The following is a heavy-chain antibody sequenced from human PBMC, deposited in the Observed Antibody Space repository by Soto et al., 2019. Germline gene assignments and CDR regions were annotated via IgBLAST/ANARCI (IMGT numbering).Heavy chain of an antibody. V-gene: IGHV4-38-2*02. CDR2: MYHGGTT. J-gene: IGHJ4*01. Sequence: SETLSLTCTVSGYSVSGPSDWGWIRQSPGRGPEWIASMYHGGTTFYNPSLRSRVTMSVDTSNNQFSLRLTSVTATDTAVYYCARAHVMVVAGSPFDYWGHGILVTASS. CDR3: ARAHVMVVAGSPFDY. CDR1: GYSVSGPSD. D-gene: IGHD6-19*01.